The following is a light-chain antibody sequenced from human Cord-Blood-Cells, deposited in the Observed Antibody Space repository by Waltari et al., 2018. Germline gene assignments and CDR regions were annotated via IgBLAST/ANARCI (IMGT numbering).Light chain of an antibody. CDR3: QQANSFPRT. CDR1: QGISRW. J-gene: IGKJ1*01. CDR2: AAS. V-gene: IGKV1-12*01. Sequence: IQMTQSPSSVSTSVGDRVTIRCRAGQGISRWLAWYQQQPGKAPKLLIYAASSLQSGVPSRFSGSGSGTDFTLTISSLQPEDFATYYCQQANSFPRTFGQGTKVEIK.